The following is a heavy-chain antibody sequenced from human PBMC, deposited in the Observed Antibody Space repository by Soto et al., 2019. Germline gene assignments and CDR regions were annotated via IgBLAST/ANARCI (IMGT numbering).Heavy chain of an antibody. D-gene: IGHD3-16*01. Sequence: SETLSLTCTVSGGSISSSSNHWGWIRQPPGKGMEWIGNIYYSKNTYYNPSLKSRVTISVDTSKNQFSLKLSSVTAADTAVYYCARGLAGGFDAFDIWGQGSMVTVSS. V-gene: IGHV4-39*01. J-gene: IGHJ3*02. CDR3: ARGLAGGFDAFDI. CDR2: IYYSKNT. CDR1: GGSISSSSNH.